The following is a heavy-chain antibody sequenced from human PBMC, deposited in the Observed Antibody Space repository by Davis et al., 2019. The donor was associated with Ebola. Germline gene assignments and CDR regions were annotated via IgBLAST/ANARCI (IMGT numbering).Heavy chain of an antibody. V-gene: IGHV3-64*02. CDR1: GFTFSHFA. D-gene: IGHD3/OR15-3a*01. Sequence: GESLKISCAASGFTFSHFAMHWIRQAPGKGLEYVSATDAAGQYIKYAESLRGRFTISRDNSTNTLYLLMENVRPEDAAVYYCARGWWAFDYRTGEHTHYYFDYWGQGVRVTVSS. J-gene: IGHJ4*02. CDR3: ARGWWAFDYRTGEHTHYYFDY. CDR2: TDAAGQYI.